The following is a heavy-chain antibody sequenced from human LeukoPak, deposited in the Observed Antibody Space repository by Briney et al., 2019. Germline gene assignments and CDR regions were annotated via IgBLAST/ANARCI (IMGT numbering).Heavy chain of an antibody. CDR1: GGSISSSSYY. CDR2: IYYSGST. V-gene: IGHV4-39*02. Sequence: SETLSLTCTVSGGSISSSSYYWGWIRQPPGKGLEWIGSIYYSGSTYYNPSLKSRVTISVDTSKNQFSLKLSSVTAADTAVYYCARELSRIYSDETNPTDYWGQGTLVTVSS. D-gene: IGHD2-15*01. J-gene: IGHJ4*02. CDR3: ARELSRIYSDETNPTDY.